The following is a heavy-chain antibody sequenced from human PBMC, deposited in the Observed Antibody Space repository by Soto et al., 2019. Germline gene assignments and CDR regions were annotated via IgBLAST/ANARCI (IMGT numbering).Heavy chain of an antibody. D-gene: IGHD3-9*01. CDR1: GFTFSSHA. CDR3: AKDVHYYILTGIEYFQQ. CDR2: ISGSGSTT. V-gene: IGHV3-23*01. Sequence: EVQLLESGGGVVQPGGSLRISCAASGFTFSSHAMSWVRQAPGKGLEWVSAISGSGSTTKYTNSVKGRFTISRDNSKNMLYLQMNSLRVADTAVYYCAKDVHYYILTGIEYFQQWGQGTLVIVPS. J-gene: IGHJ1*01.